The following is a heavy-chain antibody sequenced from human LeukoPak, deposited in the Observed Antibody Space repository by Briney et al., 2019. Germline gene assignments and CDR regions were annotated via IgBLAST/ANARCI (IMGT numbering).Heavy chain of an antibody. V-gene: IGHV3-9*01. CDR3: AKGLRLRFLEWLLD. CDR1: GFTFDDYA. Sequence: GASLRLSCAASGFTFDDYAMHWVRQAPGKGLEWVSGISWNSGSIGYADSVKGRFTISRDNAKNSLYLLMNSLRAEDTAVYYCAKGLRLRFLEWLLDWGQGTLVTVSS. CDR2: ISWNSGSI. D-gene: IGHD3-3*01. J-gene: IGHJ4*02.